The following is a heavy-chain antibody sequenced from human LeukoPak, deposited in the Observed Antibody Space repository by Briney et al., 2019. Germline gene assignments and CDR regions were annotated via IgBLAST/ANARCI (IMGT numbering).Heavy chain of an antibody. CDR1: GYTFTGYY. J-gene: IGHJ4*02. CDR2: INPNSGGT. D-gene: IGHD6-6*01. CDR3: ARVYSSSSGGGLGY. Sequence: ASVKVSCKASGYTFTGYYMHWARQAPGQGLEWMGWINPNSGGTNYAQKFQGRVTMTRDTSISTAYMELSRLRSDDTAVYYCARVYSSSSGGGLGYWGQGTLVTVSS. V-gene: IGHV1-2*02.